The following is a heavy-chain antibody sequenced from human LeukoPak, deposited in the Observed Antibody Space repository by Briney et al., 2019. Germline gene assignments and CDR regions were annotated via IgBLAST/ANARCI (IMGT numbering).Heavy chain of an antibody. CDR2: IDYSGST. CDR3: ARHSYYGSGIYSPFDY. J-gene: IGHJ4*01. D-gene: IGHD3-10*01. CDR1: GGSISSNSYS. Sequence: SETLSLTCTVSGGSISSNSYSWGWIRQPPGKGLEWIGTIDYSGSTYYNPSLKSRVTISVDTSENQFSLRLTSVTAADTAVYYCARHSYYGSGIYSPFDYCGHGILVTVSS. V-gene: IGHV4-39*01.